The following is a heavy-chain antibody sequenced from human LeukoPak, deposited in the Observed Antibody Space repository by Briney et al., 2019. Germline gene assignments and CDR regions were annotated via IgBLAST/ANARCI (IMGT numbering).Heavy chain of an antibody. D-gene: IGHD1-14*01. CDR2: ILSDSGTTI. V-gene: IGHV3-48*04. CDR1: GLTFSSYT. J-gene: IGHJ3*01. CDR3: VRGTSHPV. Sequence: PGGSLRLSCATSGLTFSSYTMNWVRQAPGRGLEWISSILSDSGTTIHYADSVKGRFTISRDNAKNSLSLQMKSLRVEDTAVYYCVRGTSHPVWGQGTTVTVSS.